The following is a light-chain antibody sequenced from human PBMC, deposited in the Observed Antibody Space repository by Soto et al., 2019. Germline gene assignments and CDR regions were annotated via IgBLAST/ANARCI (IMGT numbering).Light chain of an antibody. Sequence: QSALTQPASVSGSPGQSITISCTGTSSDVGGYNYVSWYQQHPGKVPKLMIYDVTHRPSGVSNRFSGSKSGNTASLTISGLQAEDEADYYCSSYSSDRTTVFGGGTKMTVL. V-gene: IGLV2-14*03. J-gene: IGLJ2*01. CDR3: SSYSSDRTTV. CDR2: DVT. CDR1: SSDVGGYNY.